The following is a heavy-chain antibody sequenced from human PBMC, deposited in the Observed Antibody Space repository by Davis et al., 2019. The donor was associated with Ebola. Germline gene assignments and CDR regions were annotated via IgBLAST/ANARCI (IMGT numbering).Heavy chain of an antibody. CDR2: TYHGGNT. CDR3: ARVGSLLTAFDS. V-gene: IGHV4-39*07. J-gene: IGHJ4*02. Sequence: SETLSLTCTVSGGSISSYYWGWIRQPPGKGLEWIGMTYHGGNTHYNPSLKSRVTISVDTSRNQFSLKLSSVTAADTALYYCARVGSLLTAFDSWGQGTLVTVSS. CDR1: GGSISSYY. D-gene: IGHD3-10*01.